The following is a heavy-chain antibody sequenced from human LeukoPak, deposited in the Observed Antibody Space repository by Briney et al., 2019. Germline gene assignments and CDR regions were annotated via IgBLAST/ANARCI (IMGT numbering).Heavy chain of an antibody. D-gene: IGHD3-10*01. V-gene: IGHV4-39*02. CDR2: IHYSGVT. Sequence: SETLSLTCTVSGGSISSDNYYWGWIRQPPGMALEWVGSIHYSGVTYYNPSLKSRVTISVDTSKNHFSLKLSSVTAADTAVYYCARQIHGERKLDWFDPWGKGTLVTVSS. CDR1: GGSISSDNYY. J-gene: IGHJ5*02. CDR3: ARQIHGERKLDWFDP.